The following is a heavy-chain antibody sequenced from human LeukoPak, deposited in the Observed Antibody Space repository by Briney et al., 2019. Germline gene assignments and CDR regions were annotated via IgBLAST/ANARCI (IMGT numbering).Heavy chain of an antibody. J-gene: IGHJ4*02. Sequence: ASVKVSCKASGYTFTSYYMHWVRQAPGQGLEWMGIINPSGGSTSYAQKFQGRVTMTRDTSTSTVYMELSSLRSEDTAVYYCARAPPGYCSGGSCYSDSYYFGYWGQGTLVTVSS. D-gene: IGHD2-15*01. CDR3: ARAPPGYCSGGSCYSDSYYFGY. CDR2: INPSGGST. V-gene: IGHV1-46*01. CDR1: GYTFTSYY.